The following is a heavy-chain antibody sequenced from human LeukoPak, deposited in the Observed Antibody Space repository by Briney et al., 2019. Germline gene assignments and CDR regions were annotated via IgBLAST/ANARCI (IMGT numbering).Heavy chain of an antibody. CDR3: ARDGLRFLEWYDAFDI. V-gene: IGHV3-7*01. D-gene: IGHD3-3*01. J-gene: IGHJ3*02. CDR2: IKKDGSEK. CDR1: GFTFSSYC. Sequence: PGGSLRLSCAASGFTFSSYCMSWVRQAPGKGLEWVANIKKDGSEKYYVDSVKGRFTISRDNAKNSLYLQMNSLRAEDTAVYYCARDGLRFLEWYDAFDIWGQGTMVTVSS.